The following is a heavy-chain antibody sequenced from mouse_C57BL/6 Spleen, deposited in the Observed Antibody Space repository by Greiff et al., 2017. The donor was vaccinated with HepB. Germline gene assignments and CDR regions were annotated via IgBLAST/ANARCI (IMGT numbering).Heavy chain of an antibody. CDR1: GYAFSSYW. V-gene: IGHV1-80*01. J-gene: IGHJ3*01. Sequence: LVESGAELVKPGASVKISCKASGYAFSSYWMNWVKQRPGKGLEWIGQIYPGDGDTNYNGKFKGKATLTADKSSSTAYMHISSLTSEDSAVYFCAKDPWFAYWGQGTLVTVSA. CDR2: IYPGDGDT. CDR3: AKDPWFAY.